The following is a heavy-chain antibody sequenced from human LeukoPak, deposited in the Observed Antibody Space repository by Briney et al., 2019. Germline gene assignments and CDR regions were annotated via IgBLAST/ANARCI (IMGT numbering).Heavy chain of an antibody. V-gene: IGHV4-34*01. J-gene: IGHJ5*02. CDR1: GGSFSGYY. Sequence: PSETLSLTCAVYGGSFSGYYWSWIRQPPGKGLEWIGEINHSGSTNYNPSLKSRVTISVDTSKNQFSLKLSSVTAADTAVYYCPRGPVTFRFDPWDQGTLVTVSS. CDR2: INHSGST. D-gene: IGHD2/OR15-2a*01. CDR3: PRGPVTFRFDP.